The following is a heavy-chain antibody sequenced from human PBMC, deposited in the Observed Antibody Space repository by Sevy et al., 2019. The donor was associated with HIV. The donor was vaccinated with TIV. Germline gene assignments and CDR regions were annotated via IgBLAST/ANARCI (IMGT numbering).Heavy chain of an antibody. CDR2: VGPAGDQ. CDR3: ERSGGYSDYGMDV. D-gene: IGHD5-12*01. CDR1: GFTFSSYD. J-gene: IGHJ6*02. Sequence: GGSLRLSCVAAGFTFSSYDMHWVRQVTGKGLEWMSGVGPAGDQFYPGSVKGRFTISRENAKNSFYLQMNNLRAGDTDVYYCERSGGYSDYGMDVWGQGTTVTVSS. V-gene: IGHV3-13*05.